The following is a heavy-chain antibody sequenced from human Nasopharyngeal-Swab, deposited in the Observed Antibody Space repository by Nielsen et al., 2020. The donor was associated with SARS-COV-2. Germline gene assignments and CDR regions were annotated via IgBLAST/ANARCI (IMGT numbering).Heavy chain of an antibody. J-gene: IGHJ4*02. D-gene: IGHD6-25*01. V-gene: IGHV3-33*08. CDR2: IWFDGIKN. CDR1: GFTVSSNY. Sequence: GGSLRLSCAASGFTVSSNYMNWVRQAPGKGLEWVGFIWFDGIKNYYTDSVKGRFTISRDNSKNTLYLQMNSLGAEDTAVYYCVRQFGGSADFWGQGTLVTVSS. CDR3: VRQFGGSADF.